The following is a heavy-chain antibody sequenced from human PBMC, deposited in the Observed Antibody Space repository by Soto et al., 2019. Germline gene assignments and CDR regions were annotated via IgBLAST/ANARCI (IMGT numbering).Heavy chain of an antibody. V-gene: IGHV4-34*01. CDR2: IHHSGST. CDR1: GESFNGYY. CDR3: ARGKRGSSWYRGEEKYYYYGMDV. D-gene: IGHD6-13*01. J-gene: IGHJ6*02. Sequence: SETLSLTCTAYGESFNGYYWSWIRQPPGKGLEWIGEIHHSGSTNYNPSLKSRVTFSIDTSKRQFSLKVRSVTAADTAVYYCARGKRGSSWYRGEEKYYYYGMDVWGQGTPVTDSS.